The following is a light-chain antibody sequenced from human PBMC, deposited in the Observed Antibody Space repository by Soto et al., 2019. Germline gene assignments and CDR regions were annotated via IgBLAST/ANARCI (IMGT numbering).Light chain of an antibody. CDR1: RSVNNF. V-gene: IGKV3-11*01. J-gene: IGKJ1*01. CDR3: QQYFSTPQT. Sequence: EIVLTQSPVTLSLSPGERATLSCRATRSVNNFVAWYQQKPGQAPSLLISDASNRATGIPDRFSGSGSGTDFTLTINSLEPEDFAVYFCQQYFSTPQTFGQGTKVEI. CDR2: DAS.